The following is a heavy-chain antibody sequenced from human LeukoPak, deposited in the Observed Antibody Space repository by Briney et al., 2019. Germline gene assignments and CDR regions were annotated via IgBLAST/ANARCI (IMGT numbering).Heavy chain of an antibody. CDR1: GLTFSSYA. J-gene: IGHJ4*02. V-gene: IGHV3-23*01. D-gene: IGHD7-27*01. CDR2: IGGGGENT. CDR3: AKVLTGSQDY. Sequence: PGGSLRLSCAASGLTFSSYAMSWVRQAPGKGLEWLSTIGGGGENTYYADSVRGRFTISRDNSKNTVYLQMKSLRAEDTAVYFCAKVLTGSQDYWGQGTLVTVSS.